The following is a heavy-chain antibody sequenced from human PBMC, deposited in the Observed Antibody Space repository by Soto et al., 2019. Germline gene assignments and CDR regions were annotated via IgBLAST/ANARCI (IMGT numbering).Heavy chain of an antibody. J-gene: IGHJ5*02. D-gene: IGHD3-9*01. V-gene: IGHV3-23*01. Sequence: GGSLGLSCAASGFTFSTYAMSWFRQAPGKGLELVSAISGSGGSTYYADSVKGRFTISRDNSKNTLYLQMNSLRAQDPAVYNCAKDGASSYDIHWFAPWGQGTLGTVSS. CDR1: GFTFSTYA. CDR2: ISGSGGST. CDR3: AKDGASSYDIHWFAP.